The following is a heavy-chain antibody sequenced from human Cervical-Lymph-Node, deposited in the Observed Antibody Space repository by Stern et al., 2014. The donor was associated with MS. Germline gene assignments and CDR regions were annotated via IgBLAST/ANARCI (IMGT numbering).Heavy chain of an antibody. CDR3: ARDYGDFVLDY. V-gene: IGHV3-13*01. CDR2: IGTAGDT. Sequence: EEQLMESGGCLVQPGGSLRLSCAASGFTFSSYDMHWVRQATGKGLEWVSAIGTAGDTYYPGSVKGRFTISRENAKNSLYLQMNSLRAGDTAVYYCARDYGDFVLDYWGQGTLVTVSS. CDR1: GFTFSSYD. D-gene: IGHD4-17*01. J-gene: IGHJ4*02.